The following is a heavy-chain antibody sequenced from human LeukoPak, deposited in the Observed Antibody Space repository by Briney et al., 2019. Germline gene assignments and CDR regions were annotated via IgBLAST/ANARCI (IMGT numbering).Heavy chain of an antibody. CDR1: GGSISSGGYS. V-gene: IGHV4-30-2*01. D-gene: IGHD3-16*01. CDR2: IYHSWST. Sequence: SQTLSLTCAVSGGSISSGGYSWSWIRQPPGKGLEWIGYIYHSWSTYYNPSLKSRVTISVDRSKNQFSLKLSSVTAADTAVYYCAGAYGNWFDPWGQGTLVTVSS. J-gene: IGHJ5*02. CDR3: AGAYGNWFDP.